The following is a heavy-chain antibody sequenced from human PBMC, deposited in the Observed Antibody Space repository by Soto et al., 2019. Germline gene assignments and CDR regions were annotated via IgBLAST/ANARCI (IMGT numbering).Heavy chain of an antibody. CDR1: GFSLSTSGMR. D-gene: IGHD6-13*01. Sequence: SGPTLVNPPQTLTLTCTFSGFSLSTSGMRVSWISQPPGKALEGLARIDWDDDKLYSTSLKTRLTISKDTSKNQVVLTMTNMDPVDTATYYCARSIVAAGNRWFDPWGQGTLVTVSS. V-gene: IGHV2-70*04. CDR2: IDWDDDK. J-gene: IGHJ5*02. CDR3: ARSIVAAGNRWFDP.